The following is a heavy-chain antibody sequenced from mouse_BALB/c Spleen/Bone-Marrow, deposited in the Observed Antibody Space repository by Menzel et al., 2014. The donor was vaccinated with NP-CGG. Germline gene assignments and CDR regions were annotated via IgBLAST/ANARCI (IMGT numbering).Heavy chain of an antibody. CDR3: TRGGTTAFDY. J-gene: IGHJ2*01. CDR2: IYPGSGST. CDR1: GYTFTSYW. V-gene: IGHV1S22*01. D-gene: IGHD1-2*01. Sequence: LQQSGSELVRPGASVKLSCKASGYTFTSYWMHWVEQRHGQGLEWIGNIYPGSGSTNYDEKFKSKGTLTVDTSSSTAYMHLSSLTSEDSAVYYCTRGGTTAFDYWGQGTTLTVSS.